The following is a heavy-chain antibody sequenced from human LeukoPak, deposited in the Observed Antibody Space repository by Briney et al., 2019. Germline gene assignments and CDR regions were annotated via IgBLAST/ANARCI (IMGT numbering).Heavy chain of an antibody. Sequence: GGSLRLSCTASGFTFDDYTIHWVRQAPGKGLEWVSLISWDGGSTYYADSVKGRFTISRENSKNSLYPQMNSLRTEDTALYYCAKDAYERGYCSGGGCYSWGMDVWGQGTTVTVSS. V-gene: IGHV3-43*01. CDR3: AKDAYERGYCSGGGCYSWGMDV. J-gene: IGHJ6*02. D-gene: IGHD2-15*01. CDR1: GFTFDDYT. CDR2: ISWDGGST.